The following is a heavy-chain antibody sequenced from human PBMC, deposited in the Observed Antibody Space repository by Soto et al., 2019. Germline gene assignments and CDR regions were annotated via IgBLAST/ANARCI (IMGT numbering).Heavy chain of an antibody. Sequence: GGSLRLSCAASGFTFSSYSMNWVRQAPGKGLEWVSSISSSSSYIYYADSVKGRFTISRDNAKNSLYLQMNSLRAEDTAVYYWAGDCGSCYYGFESWGQGTMVSVAS. J-gene: IGHJ4*01. D-gene: IGHD2-15*01. CDR2: ISSSSSYI. CDR1: GFTFSSYS. V-gene: IGHV3-21*01. CDR3: AGDCGSCYYGFES.